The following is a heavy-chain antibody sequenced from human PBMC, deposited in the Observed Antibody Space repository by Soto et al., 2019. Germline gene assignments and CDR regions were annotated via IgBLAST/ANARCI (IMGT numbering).Heavy chain of an antibody. CDR1: GGSISSGDYS. J-gene: IGHJ5*01. V-gene: IGHV4-30-2*01. CDR3: ARVQIGFYDSSGFSPWFDP. Sequence: PSETLSLTCAVSGGSISSGDYSWSWIRQPPGKGLEWIGYIYHSGSTYYNPSLKSRVTISVDRSKNQFSLNLSSVTAADTAVYYCARVQIGFYDSSGFSPWFDPWGQGTLVTVSS. D-gene: IGHD3-22*01. CDR2: IYHSGST.